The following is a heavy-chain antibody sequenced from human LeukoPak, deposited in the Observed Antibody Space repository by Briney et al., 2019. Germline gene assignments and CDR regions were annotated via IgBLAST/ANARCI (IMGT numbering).Heavy chain of an antibody. J-gene: IGHJ4*02. V-gene: IGHV3-48*02. CDR2: ISSSSSTI. CDR3: ARARASGRSGFDY. D-gene: IGHD2-15*01. Sequence: GGSLRLSCAASGFTFSSYAMNWVRQAPGKGLEWVSYISSSSSTIYYADSVKGRFTISRDNAKNSLDLQMNSLRDKDTAVYYCARARASGRSGFDYWGQGTLVTVSS. CDR1: GFTFSSYA.